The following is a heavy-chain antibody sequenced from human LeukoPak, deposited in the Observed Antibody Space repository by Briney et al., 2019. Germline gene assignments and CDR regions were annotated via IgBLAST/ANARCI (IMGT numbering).Heavy chain of an antibody. CDR2: ISSSSSYI. V-gene: IGHV3-21*01. CDR3: ARDPGYCSGGSCQYYYYYYMDV. D-gene: IGHD2-15*01. Sequence: GGSLRLSCAASGFTFSSYSMNWVRQAPGKGLEWVSSISSSSSYIYYADSVKGRFTISRDNAKNSLYLQMNSLRAEDTAVYHCARDPGYCSGGSCQYYYYYYMDVWGKGITVTASS. CDR1: GFTFSSYS. J-gene: IGHJ6*03.